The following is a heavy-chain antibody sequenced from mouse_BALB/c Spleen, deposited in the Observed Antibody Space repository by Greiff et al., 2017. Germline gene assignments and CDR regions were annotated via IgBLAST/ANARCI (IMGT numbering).Heavy chain of an antibody. V-gene: IGHV14-1*02. J-gene: IGHJ4*01. Sequence: VQLKESGAELVRPGALVKLSCKASGFNIKDYYMHWVKQRPEQGLEWIGWIDPENGNTIYDPKFQGKASITADTSSNTAYLQLSSLTSEDTAVYYCARYPVSAMDYWGQGTSVTVSS. CDR3: ARYPVSAMDY. CDR2: IDPENGNT. CDR1: GFNIKDYY.